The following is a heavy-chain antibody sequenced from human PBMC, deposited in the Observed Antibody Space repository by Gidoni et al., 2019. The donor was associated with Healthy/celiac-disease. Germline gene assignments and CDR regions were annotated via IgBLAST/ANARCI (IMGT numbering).Heavy chain of an antibody. V-gene: IGHV3-11*06. J-gene: IGHJ4*02. CDR2: MSSSSSYT. CDR3: AGSTGYYV. D-gene: IGHD3-9*01. Sequence: VQLVESGVGLVKPGGSLRLSCSASGLTFSDYYMSWIRKDPGKGLERVSYMSSSSSYTNYADSVKGRFTISRDKAKNSLYLQMNSLRAEDTAVYYWAGSTGYYVWGQGTLVTVSS. CDR1: GLTFSDYY.